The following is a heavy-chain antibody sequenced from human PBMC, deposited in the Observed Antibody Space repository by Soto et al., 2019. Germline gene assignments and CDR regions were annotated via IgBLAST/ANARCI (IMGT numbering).Heavy chain of an antibody. Sequence: AASVKVSCKASGGTFSSYAISWVRQAPGQGLEWMGGIIPIFGTANYAQKFQGRVTITADESTSTAYMELSSLRSEDTAVYYCARAYSSSWSDAYYYYYGMDVWGQGTTVTVSS. CDR2: IIPIFGTA. D-gene: IGHD6-13*01. CDR1: GGTFSSYA. J-gene: IGHJ6*02. CDR3: ARAYSSSWSDAYYYYYGMDV. V-gene: IGHV1-69*13.